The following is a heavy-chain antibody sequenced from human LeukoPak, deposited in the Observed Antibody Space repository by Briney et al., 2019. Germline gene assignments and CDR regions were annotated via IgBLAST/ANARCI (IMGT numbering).Heavy chain of an antibody. Sequence: SETLSLTCTVSGGSISSSSYYWGWIRQPPGKGLEWSGSIYYSGSTYYNPSLKSRVTISVDTSKNQFSLKLSSVTAADTAVYYCARGQWLILNWFDPWGQGTLVTVSS. CDR1: GGSISSSSYY. D-gene: IGHD6-19*01. V-gene: IGHV4-39*07. CDR2: IYYSGST. J-gene: IGHJ5*02. CDR3: ARGQWLILNWFDP.